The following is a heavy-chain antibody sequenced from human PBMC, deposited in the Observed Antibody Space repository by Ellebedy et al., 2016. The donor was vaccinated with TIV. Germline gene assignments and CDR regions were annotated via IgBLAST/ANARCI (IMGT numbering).Heavy chain of an antibody. D-gene: IGHD2-15*01. V-gene: IGHV2-5*05. CDR2: IYWDDDK. CDR3: AHRGVALTQSGAFDI. CDR1: GFSLTTHGVG. J-gene: IGHJ3*02. Sequence: SGPTLVKPTQTLTLTCTFSGFSLTTHGVGVGWIRQPPGKALECLALIYWDDDKRYGPYVKSRLTITKDTSKNQVVLTMTNVDPVDTGTYYCAHRGVALTQSGAFDIWGQGTVVTVSS.